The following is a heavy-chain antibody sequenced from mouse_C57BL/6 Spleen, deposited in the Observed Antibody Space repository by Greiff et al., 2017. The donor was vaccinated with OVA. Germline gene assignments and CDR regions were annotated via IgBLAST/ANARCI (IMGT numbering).Heavy chain of an antibody. CDR2: INPNNGGT. V-gene: IGHV1-26*01. Sequence: EVQLQQSGPELVKPGASVKISCKASGYTFTDYYMNWVKQSHGKSLEWIGDINPNNGGTSYNQKFKGKATLTVDKSSSTAYMELRSLTSEDSAVYYCARPIVRRTWFAYWGQGTLVTVSA. J-gene: IGHJ3*01. CDR1: GYTFTDYY. D-gene: IGHD2-5*01. CDR3: ARPIVRRTWFAY.